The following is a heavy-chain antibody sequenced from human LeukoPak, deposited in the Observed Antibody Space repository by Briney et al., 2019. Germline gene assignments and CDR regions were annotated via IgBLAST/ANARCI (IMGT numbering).Heavy chain of an antibody. D-gene: IGHD6-19*01. V-gene: IGHV6-1*01. CDR2: TYYRSKWYN. Sequence: SQTLSLTCAISGDSVSSNSVTWNWIRQSPSRGLEWLGRTYYRSKWYNDYAAFVKGQITINPDTSKNQFSLQLNSVTPEDTAVYYCARGMAVVGHYFDYWGQGTLVTVSS. CDR3: ARGMAVVGHYFDY. J-gene: IGHJ4*02. CDR1: GDSVSSNSVT.